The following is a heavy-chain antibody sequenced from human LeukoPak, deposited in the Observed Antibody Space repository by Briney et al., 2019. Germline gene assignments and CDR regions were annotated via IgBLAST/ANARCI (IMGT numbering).Heavy chain of an antibody. V-gene: IGHV1-46*01. CDR2: INPSAGTT. J-gene: IGHJ6*02. D-gene: IGHD6-19*01. CDR1: GYTFTSYY. CDR3: ARGKSSVWPVGLCMDV. Sequence: ASVKVSCKASGYTFTSYYMHWVRQAPGQGLEWMGLINPSAGTTTYAQKFQGGVTVTRDTSTSTVYMDLSSLKSEGTAVYYCARGKSSVWPVGLCMDVWGQGTTVTVSS.